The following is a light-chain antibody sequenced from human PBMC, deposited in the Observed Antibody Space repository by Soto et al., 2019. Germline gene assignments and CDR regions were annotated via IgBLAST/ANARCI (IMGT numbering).Light chain of an antibody. CDR2: EVV. Sequence: QSVLTQPPSASGSPGQSVTISCTGTKNDIGVYDFVSWYQHHPGKAPRLIIYEVVQRPSGVPDRFSGSKSGNTASLTVSGPQAADEADYFCKSYAGINTYVFGSGTKVTVL. CDR1: KNDIGVYDF. J-gene: IGLJ1*01. V-gene: IGLV2-8*01. CDR3: KSYAGINTYV.